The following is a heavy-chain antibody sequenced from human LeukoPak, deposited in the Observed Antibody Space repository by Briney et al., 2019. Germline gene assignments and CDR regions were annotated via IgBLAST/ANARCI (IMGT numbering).Heavy chain of an antibody. CDR1: GFTFSTYA. CDR2: ISGSGHRT. V-gene: IGHV3-23*01. Sequence: GGSLRLSCAASGFTFSTYAMSWVRQAPGKGLEWASGISGSGHRTYYADSLKGRFTISRDNSKSTLYLQMNSLTAEATAVYYCAKLTTAAAGPFDYWGQGTLVTASS. D-gene: IGHD6-25*01. CDR3: AKLTTAAAGPFDY. J-gene: IGHJ4*02.